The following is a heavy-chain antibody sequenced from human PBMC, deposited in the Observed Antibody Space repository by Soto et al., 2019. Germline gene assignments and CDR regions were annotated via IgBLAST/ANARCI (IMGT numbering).Heavy chain of an antibody. D-gene: IGHD2-2*01. CDR2: ISGSGGST. CDR3: AKVPAAMDWPSRRGVYYYYGMDV. V-gene: IGHV3-23*01. J-gene: IGHJ6*02. Sequence: PGGSLRLSCAASGFTFSSYAMSWVRRAPGKGLEWVSAISGSGGSTYYADSVKGRFTISRDNSKNTLYLQMNSLRAEDTAVYYCAKVPAAMDWPSRRGVYYYYGMDVWGQGTTVTVSS. CDR1: GFTFSSYA.